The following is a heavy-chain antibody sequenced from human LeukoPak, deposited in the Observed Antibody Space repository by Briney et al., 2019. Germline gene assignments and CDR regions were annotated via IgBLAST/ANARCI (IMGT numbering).Heavy chain of an antibody. D-gene: IGHD6-13*01. CDR1: GFTFSSYW. Sequence: PGGSLRLSCAASGFTFSSYWMHWVRQAPGKGLVWVSRIKSDGSITTYADSVKGRFTISRDNAKNTLYLQMNSLRAEDTAVYYCAKDMGSSWFYYFDYWGQGTLVTVSS. CDR2: IKSDGSIT. CDR3: AKDMGSSWFYYFDY. J-gene: IGHJ4*02. V-gene: IGHV3-74*01.